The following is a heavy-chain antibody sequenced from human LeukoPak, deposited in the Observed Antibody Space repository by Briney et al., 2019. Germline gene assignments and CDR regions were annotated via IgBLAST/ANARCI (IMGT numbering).Heavy chain of an antibody. Sequence: PSETLSLTCTVSGGSISSSSSDCWGWIRQPPGKGLEWIGSICHSGRTYYNPSLKSRVTISVDTTENQFSLKVTSVTAADTALYYCAREENTFGSSPGLDYWGQGTLVTVSS. V-gene: IGHV4-39*02. D-gene: IGHD5-18*01. J-gene: IGHJ4*02. CDR3: AREENTFGSSPGLDY. CDR2: ICHSGRT. CDR1: GGSISSSSSDC.